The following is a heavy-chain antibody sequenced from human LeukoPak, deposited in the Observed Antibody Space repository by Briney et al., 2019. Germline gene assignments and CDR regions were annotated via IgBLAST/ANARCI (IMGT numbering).Heavy chain of an antibody. Sequence: SETLSLTCAVYGGSFSGYYWSWIRPPPGKGLEWIGEINHSGSTNYNPPLKSRVTIPVDTSKNQFSLKLSSVTAADTAVYYCARGLGSTSPFDYWGQGTLVTVSS. CDR1: GGSFSGYY. J-gene: IGHJ4*02. D-gene: IGHD2-2*01. CDR3: ARGLGSTSPFDY. V-gene: IGHV4-34*01. CDR2: INHSGST.